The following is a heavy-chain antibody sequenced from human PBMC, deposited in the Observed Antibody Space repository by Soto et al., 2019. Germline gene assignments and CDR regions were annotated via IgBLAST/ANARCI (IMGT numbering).Heavy chain of an antibody. V-gene: IGHV4-4*02. CDR3: ARTMVRGVIAYYGMDV. D-gene: IGHD3-10*01. CDR1: GGSISSSNW. Sequence: ASETLSLTCAVSGGSISSSNWWSWVRQPPGKGLEWIGEIYHSGSTNYNPSLKSRVTISVDKSKNQFSLKLSSVTAADTAVYYCARTMVRGVIAYYGMDVWGQGTTVTVSS. J-gene: IGHJ6*02. CDR2: IYHSGST.